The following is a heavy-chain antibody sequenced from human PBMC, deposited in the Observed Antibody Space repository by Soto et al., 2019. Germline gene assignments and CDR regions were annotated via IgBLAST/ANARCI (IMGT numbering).Heavy chain of an antibody. V-gene: IGHV3-74*01. D-gene: IGHD3-16*01. CDR1: GFTFSSYW. CDR2: INYDGSTT. Sequence: EVQLVESGGGLGQPGESLRLSCAASGFTFSSYWMHWVRQAPGKGLVWVSRINYDGSTTGYADAVKGRFTISRDNAKDTVYLEMTSLTAEDTAVYYCAIVARGAWGVFDSWGQGTLVTVSS. J-gene: IGHJ4*02. CDR3: AIVARGAWGVFDS.